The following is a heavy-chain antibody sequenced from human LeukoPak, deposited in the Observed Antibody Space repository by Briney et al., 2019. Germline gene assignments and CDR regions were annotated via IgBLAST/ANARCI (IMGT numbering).Heavy chain of an antibody. CDR1: GDSISSGDYY. CDR3: ARDRGFLEWLDPFDY. Sequence: SQTLSLTCTVSGDSISSGDYYWSWIRQPAGKGLEWIGRISSSGSTNYNPSLKSRVTISVDTSKNQFSLKLSSVTAADTAVYYCARDRGFLEWLDPFDYWGQGTLVTVSS. D-gene: IGHD3-3*01. V-gene: IGHV4-61*02. J-gene: IGHJ4*02. CDR2: ISSSGST.